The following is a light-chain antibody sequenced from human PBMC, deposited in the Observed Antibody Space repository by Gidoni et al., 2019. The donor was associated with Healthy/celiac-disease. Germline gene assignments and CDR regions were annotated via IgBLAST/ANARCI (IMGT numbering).Light chain of an antibody. V-gene: IGLV1-51*01. CDR3: GTWDSSLSAGQ. CDR1: SSKIGNNY. CDR2: DNN. J-gene: IGLJ3*02. Sequence: QSVLTQPPSVSAAPGQKVTISCSGSSSKIGNNYVYLYQQLPVTAPKLLMYDNNKRPSGIPDRFSGSKSGTSATLGITGLQTVDEADYYCGTWDSSLSAGQFGGGTKLTVL.